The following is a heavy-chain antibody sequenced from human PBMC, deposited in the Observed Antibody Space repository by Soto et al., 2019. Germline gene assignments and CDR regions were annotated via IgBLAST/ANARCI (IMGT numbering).Heavy chain of an antibody. CDR3: ARDGGTYFDY. D-gene: IGHD3-16*01. CDR1: GFTFSTYW. Sequence: PGGSLRLSCAASGFTFSTYWMHWVRQAPGKGLVWVSRLDNDGTNTRYADSVKGRFTVSRDNGKNTVYLQMDSLRAEDTAVYYCARDGGTYFDYWGQGTLVTVYS. J-gene: IGHJ4*02. V-gene: IGHV3-74*01. CDR2: LDNDGTNT.